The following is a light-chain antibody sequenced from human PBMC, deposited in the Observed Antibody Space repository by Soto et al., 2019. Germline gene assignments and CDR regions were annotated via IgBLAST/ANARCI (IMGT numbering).Light chain of an antibody. CDR3: FSFTTTSTHV. J-gene: IGLJ1*01. Sequence: QSALTQPASLSGSPGQSITISCTGTSSDIGAYDYVSWFQQHPGKAPKLMISEVNNRPSGVSNRFSGSKSGNTAYLTISGLQVEDEAEYFRFSFTTTSTHVFGTGTKLNVL. CDR1: SSDIGAYDY. CDR2: EVN. V-gene: IGLV2-14*01.